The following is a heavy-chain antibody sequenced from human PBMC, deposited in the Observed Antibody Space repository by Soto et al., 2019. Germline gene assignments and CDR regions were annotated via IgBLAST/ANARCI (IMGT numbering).Heavy chain of an antibody. V-gene: IGHV3-48*03. CDR1: GFTFSSYE. D-gene: IGHD3-9*01. CDR2: ISSSGSTI. CDR3: ARYYDILTGHHFDI. Sequence: PGGSLRLSCAASGFTFSSYEMNWVRQAPGKGLEWVSYISSSGSTIYYADSVKGRFTISRDNAKNSLYLQMNSLRAEDTAVYYCARYYDILTGHHFDIWGQGTMVTVSS. J-gene: IGHJ3*02.